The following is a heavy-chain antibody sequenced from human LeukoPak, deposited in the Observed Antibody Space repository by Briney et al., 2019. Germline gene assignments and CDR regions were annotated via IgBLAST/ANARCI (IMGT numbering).Heavy chain of an antibody. J-gene: IGHJ4*02. CDR2: IYYSGST. CDR1: GGSISSYY. CDR3: AGDSDATGTFDY. V-gene: IGHV4-59*01. Sequence: SETLSLTCTVSGGSISSYYWSWIRQPPGKGLEWIGYIYYSGSTNYNPSLKSRATISVDTSKNQFSLKLSSVTAADTAVYYCAGDSDATGTFDYWGQGTLVTVSS. D-gene: IGHD1-14*01.